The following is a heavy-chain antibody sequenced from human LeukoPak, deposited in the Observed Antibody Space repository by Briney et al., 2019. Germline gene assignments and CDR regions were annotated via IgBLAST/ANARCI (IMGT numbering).Heavy chain of an antibody. V-gene: IGHV1-69*04. J-gene: IGHJ4*02. Sequence: GASVKVSCKASGGTFSSYAISWVRQAPGQGVEWMGRIIPILGIANYAQKFQGRVTITADKSTSTAYMELSSLRSEDTAVYYCARAPASTHIGDYDLDYWGQGTLVTVSS. D-gene: IGHD4-17*01. CDR3: ARAPASTHIGDYDLDY. CDR2: IIPILGIA. CDR1: GGTFSSYA.